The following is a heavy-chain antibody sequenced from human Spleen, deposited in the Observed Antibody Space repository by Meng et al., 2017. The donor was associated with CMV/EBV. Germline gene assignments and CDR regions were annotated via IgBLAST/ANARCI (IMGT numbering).Heavy chain of an antibody. CDR3: AKTPLVWNDFWSGSDMDV. CDR1: GFTFSTYA. Sequence: GESLKISCEASGFTFSTYAMTWVRQAPGKGLEWVSTITGSGRSTYYADSLKGRFTISRDNSKNTLYLQMNSLRAEDTAVYYCAKTPLVWNDFWSGSDMDVWGQGTTVTVSS. V-gene: IGHV3-23*01. J-gene: IGHJ6*02. D-gene: IGHD3-3*01. CDR2: ITGSGRST.